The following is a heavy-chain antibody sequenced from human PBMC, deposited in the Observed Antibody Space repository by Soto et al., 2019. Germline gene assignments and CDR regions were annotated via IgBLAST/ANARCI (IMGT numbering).Heavy chain of an antibody. CDR1: GGSISSYY. CDR3: ARDPQYKVGATNWFDP. D-gene: IGHD1-26*01. CDR2: IYTSGST. J-gene: IGHJ5*02. V-gene: IGHV4-4*07. Sequence: SGGSISSYYWSWIRQPAGKGLEWIGRIYTSGSTNYNPSLKSRVTMSVDTSKNQFSLKLSSVTAADTAVYYCARDPQYKVGATNWFDPRGQVTLGTVSS.